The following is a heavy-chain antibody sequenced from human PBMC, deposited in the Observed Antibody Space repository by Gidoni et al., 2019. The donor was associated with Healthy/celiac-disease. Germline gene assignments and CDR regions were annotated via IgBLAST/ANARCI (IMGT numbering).Heavy chain of an antibody. CDR1: GGSISSSSYY. CDR2: IYYSGST. Sequence: QLQLQESGPGLVKPSETLSLPCTVSGGSISSSSYYWGWIRQPPGKGLEWIGSIYYSGSTYYNPSLKSRVTISVDTSKNQFSLKLSSVTAADTAVYYCARHLRGDYVLYYYGMDVWGQGTTVTVSS. V-gene: IGHV4-39*01. J-gene: IGHJ6*02. CDR3: ARHLRGDYVLYYYGMDV. D-gene: IGHD2-21*02.